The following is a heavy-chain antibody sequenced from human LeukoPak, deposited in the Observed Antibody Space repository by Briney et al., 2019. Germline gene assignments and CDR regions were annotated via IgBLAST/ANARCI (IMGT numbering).Heavy chain of an antibody. D-gene: IGHD3-22*01. Sequence: SLRPSCAASGFTFSSYAMTWVRQAPGKGLEWVSYITSSGSTIYSADSVKGRLPISRDNAENSLYLQMNSLRAEDTAVSDCARVKRYYYDGIWKGESYGLDYWGQGTLVTVSS. V-gene: IGHV3-48*03. CDR2: ITSSGSTI. CDR1: GFTFSSYA. CDR3: ARVKRYYYDGIWKGESYGLDY. J-gene: IGHJ4*02.